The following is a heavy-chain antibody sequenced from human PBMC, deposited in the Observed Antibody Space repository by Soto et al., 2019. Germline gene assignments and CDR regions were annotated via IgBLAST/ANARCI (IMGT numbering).Heavy chain of an antibody. Sequence: GESLKISCAASGLTVSNAYMAWVRQAPGMGLEWVSVIYDNGTTYYADSVKGRFTISRDNAKKTLYLQMNSLRAEDTAVYYCARESSGWSKSNGMDVWGQGTTVTVSS. CDR2: IYDNGTT. D-gene: IGHD6-19*01. J-gene: IGHJ6*02. CDR1: GLTVSNAY. CDR3: ARESSGWSKSNGMDV. V-gene: IGHV3-66*01.